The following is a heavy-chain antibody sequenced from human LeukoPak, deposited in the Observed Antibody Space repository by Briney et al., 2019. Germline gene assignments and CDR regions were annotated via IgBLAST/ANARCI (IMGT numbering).Heavy chain of an antibody. V-gene: IGHV3-7*01. J-gene: IGHJ5*02. CDR2: IKQDGSEE. CDR3: ARAGNYYGRHTNWFDP. CDR1: GFIFKSYW. Sequence: GGSLRLSCAASGFIFKSYWMSWVRQAPGKGLEWVANIKQDGSEENYVDSVRGRFTISRDNAKKSLYLQMNSLRAEDTAVYYCARAGNYYGRHTNWFDPWGQGTLVTVSS. D-gene: IGHD3-10*01.